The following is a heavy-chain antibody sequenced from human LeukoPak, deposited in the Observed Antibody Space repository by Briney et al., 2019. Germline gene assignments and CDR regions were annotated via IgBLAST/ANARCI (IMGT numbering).Heavy chain of an antibody. V-gene: IGHV4-4*07. CDR2: IYASGNT. CDR3: AREAPTTTGGIDC. CDR1: GDSISSHY. D-gene: IGHD3-16*01. Sequence: PSETLSLTCNVSGDSISSHYWSWIRQPAGKGLEWIGHIYASGNTNYNLSLKSRVTMSLDPSKNQFSLRLTSVTAADTAVYYCAREAPTTTGGIDCWGQGTLVTVSS. J-gene: IGHJ4*02.